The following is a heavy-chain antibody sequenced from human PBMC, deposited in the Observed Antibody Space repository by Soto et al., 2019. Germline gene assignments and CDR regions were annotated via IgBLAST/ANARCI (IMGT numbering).Heavy chain of an antibody. CDR2: ISAYNGNT. D-gene: IGHD5-18*01. Sequence: ASVKVSCKASGYTFTSYGISWVRQAPGQGLEWMGWISAYNGNTNYAQKLQGRVTMTTDTSTSTAYMELRSLRSDDTAVYYCAREGYSYEGDYYYYYGMDVWGQGTTVTVSS. V-gene: IGHV1-18*01. J-gene: IGHJ6*02. CDR3: AREGYSYEGDYYYYYGMDV. CDR1: GYTFTSYG.